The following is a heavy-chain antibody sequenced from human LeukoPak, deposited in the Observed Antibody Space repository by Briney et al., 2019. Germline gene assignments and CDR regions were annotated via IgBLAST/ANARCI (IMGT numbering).Heavy chain of an antibody. Sequence: TGGSLRLSCAASGFTFSSYSMNWVRRAPGKGLEWVSSISSSSSYIYYADSVKGRFTISRDNAKNSLYLQMNSLRAEDTAVYYCARAPSGSYYFDYWGQGTLVTVSS. D-gene: IGHD1-26*01. V-gene: IGHV3-21*01. CDR2: ISSSSSYI. J-gene: IGHJ4*02. CDR3: ARAPSGSYYFDY. CDR1: GFTFSSYS.